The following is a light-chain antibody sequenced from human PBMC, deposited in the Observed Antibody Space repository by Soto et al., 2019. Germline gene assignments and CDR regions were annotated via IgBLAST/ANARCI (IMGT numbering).Light chain of an antibody. Sequence: QSVLTQPPSVSAAPGQNVTISCSGSSSNIGNNYVSWYQQLPGTAPKRLIYDNNKRPSGIPDRFSGSTSGTSATLAITGRQTGDEADYYCETWETSLSAVVFGEGTKLTVL. CDR1: SSNIGNNY. CDR3: ETWETSLSAVV. CDR2: DNN. V-gene: IGLV1-51*01. J-gene: IGLJ3*02.